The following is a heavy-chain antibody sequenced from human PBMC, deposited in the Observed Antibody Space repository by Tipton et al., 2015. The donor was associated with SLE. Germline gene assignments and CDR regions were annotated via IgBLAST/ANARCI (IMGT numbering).Heavy chain of an antibody. CDR3: ARQDLGRAATLTFDI. V-gene: IGHV4-39*01. D-gene: IGHD6-25*01. Sequence: TLSLTCHVAGGALRNSPFYWAWIRQPPGQRLKGIGSVFDNGDTAFKPSPEGRMSISVDTSNHAFSLKLSSVTAADTAVSFCARQDLGRAATLTFDIWGLGTLVTVSS. CDR2: VFDNGDT. J-gene: IGHJ4*02. CDR1: GGALRNSPFY.